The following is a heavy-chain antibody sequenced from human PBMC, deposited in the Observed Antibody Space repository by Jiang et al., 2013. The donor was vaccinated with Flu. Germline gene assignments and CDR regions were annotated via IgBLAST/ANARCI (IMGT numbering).Heavy chain of an antibody. CDR1: SISSGDYY. Sequence: SISSGDYYWNWIRQHPGKGLEWIGYIYYSGSTYYNPSLKSRVTISVDTSKNQFSLKLSSVTAADTAVYYCARESVGYDGSLDYWGQGTLVTVSS. J-gene: IGHJ4*02. CDR3: ARESVGYDGSLDY. CDR2: IYYSGST. D-gene: IGHD1-1*01. V-gene: IGHV4-31*02.